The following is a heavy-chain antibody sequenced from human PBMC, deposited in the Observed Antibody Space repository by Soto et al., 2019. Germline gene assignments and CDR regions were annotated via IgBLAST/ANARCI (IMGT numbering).Heavy chain of an antibody. V-gene: IGHV1-18*01. CDR1: GYTFTSYG. CDR3: ARDLYYYGSGSYYNGDAFDI. CDR2: ISAYNGNT. D-gene: IGHD3-10*01. J-gene: IGHJ3*02. Sequence: ASVKVSCKASGYTFTSYGISWVRQAPGQGLEWMGWISAYNGNTKYSQKFQGRVTITRDTSASTAYMELSSLRSEDTAVYYCARDLYYYGSGSYYNGDAFDIWGQGTMVTVSS.